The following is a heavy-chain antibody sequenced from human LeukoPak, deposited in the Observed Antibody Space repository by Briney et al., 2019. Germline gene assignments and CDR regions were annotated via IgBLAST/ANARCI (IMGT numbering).Heavy chain of an antibody. V-gene: IGHV3-53*01. D-gene: IGHD3-9*01. CDR3: ASDARPNFDWLLFGY. J-gene: IGHJ4*02. Sequence: GRSLRLSCAASGFTVSSNYMSWVRQAPGKGLEWVSVIYSGGSTYYADSVKGRFTISRDNSKNTLYLQMNSLRAEDTAVYYCASDARPNFDWLLFGYWGQGTLVTVSS. CDR2: IYSGGST. CDR1: GFTVSSNY.